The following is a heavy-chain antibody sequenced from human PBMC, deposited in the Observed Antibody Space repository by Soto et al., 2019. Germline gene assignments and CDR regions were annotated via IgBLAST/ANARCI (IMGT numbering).Heavy chain of an antibody. J-gene: IGHJ4*02. D-gene: IGHD1-26*01. CDR1: CGSVSSGSFY. CDR3: ARAGAVVGDYFES. CDR2: FYYTGST. V-gene: IGHV4-61*01. Sequence: PSETLSLTCTFSCGSVSSGSFYWSWIRQPPGKGLEWIGYFYYTGSTNYNPSLRSRVTISSDTSKNQFSVKINSVTAADTAVYFCARAGAVVGDYFESWGQGARVTVSS.